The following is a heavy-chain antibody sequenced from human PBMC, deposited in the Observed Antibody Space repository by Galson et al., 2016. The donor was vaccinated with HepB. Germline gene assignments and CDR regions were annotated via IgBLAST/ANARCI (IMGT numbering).Heavy chain of an antibody. CDR3: ARFWNGNYFDY. Sequence: ETLSLTCAVSGASISSTDWWSWVRQPPGKGLEWTGEVYQNGNTNYKPSLKSRVTISVDKSKNQFSLRLSSVAAADTAVYYCARFWNGNYFDYWGQGTLVTVSS. J-gene: IGHJ4*02. V-gene: IGHV4-4*02. CDR2: VYQNGNT. CDR1: GASISSTDW. D-gene: IGHD3-3*01.